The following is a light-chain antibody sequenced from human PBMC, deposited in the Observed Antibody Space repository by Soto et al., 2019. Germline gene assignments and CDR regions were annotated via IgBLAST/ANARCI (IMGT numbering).Light chain of an antibody. CDR1: QSISSW. V-gene: IGKV1-5*03. Sequence: DIQMTQSPSTLSASVGDRVTITCRASQSISSWLAWYQQKPGKAPKLLIYTAPSLESGVPSRFSGSGSGTEFTLTISSLQPDDFATYYCQEYNSHSRYTFGHGTKLEIK. CDR2: TAP. CDR3: QEYNSHSRYT. J-gene: IGKJ2*01.